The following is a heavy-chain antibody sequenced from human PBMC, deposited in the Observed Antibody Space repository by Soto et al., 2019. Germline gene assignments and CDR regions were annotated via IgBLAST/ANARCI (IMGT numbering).Heavy chain of an antibody. CDR1: GGSFSGYY. CDR2: INHSGST. Sequence: KTSETMSLTCAVYGGSFSGYYWSWIRQPPGKGLEWIGEINHSGSTNYNPSLKSRVTISVDTSKNQFSLKLSSVTAADTAVYYCARGRLRRITMIEYYYYGMDVWGQGTTVTVSS. J-gene: IGHJ6*02. V-gene: IGHV4-34*01. CDR3: ARGRLRRITMIEYYYYGMDV. D-gene: IGHD3-22*01.